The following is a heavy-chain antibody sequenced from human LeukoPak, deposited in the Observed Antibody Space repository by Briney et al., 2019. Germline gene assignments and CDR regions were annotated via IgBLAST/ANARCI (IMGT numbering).Heavy chain of an antibody. CDR2: IKQDGSEK. V-gene: IGHV3-7*03. J-gene: IGHJ6*02. CDR1: GFTFSSYW. Sequence: GGSLRLSCAASGFTFSSYWMSWVRQAPGKGLEWVANIKQDGSEKYYVDSVKGRFTISRDNAKNSLYLQMNSLRAEDTAVYYCARVGYSYGYGPVVWDYYYGMDVWGQGTTVTVSS. D-gene: IGHD5-18*01. CDR3: ARVGYSYGYGPVVWDYYYGMDV.